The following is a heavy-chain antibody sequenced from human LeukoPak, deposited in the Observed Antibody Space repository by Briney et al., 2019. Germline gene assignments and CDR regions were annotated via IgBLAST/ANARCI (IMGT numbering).Heavy chain of an antibody. V-gene: IGHV1-2*06. CDR3: AREAESNDRFDP. CDR1: GYTFTSYG. D-gene: IGHD2/OR15-2a*01. Sequence: ASVKVSCKASGYTFTSYGISWVRQAPGQGLEWMGRINPNSGGTNYAQKFQGRVTMTRDTSISTAYMELSRLRSDDTAVYYCAREAESNDRFDPWGQGTLVTVSS. CDR2: INPNSGGT. J-gene: IGHJ5*02.